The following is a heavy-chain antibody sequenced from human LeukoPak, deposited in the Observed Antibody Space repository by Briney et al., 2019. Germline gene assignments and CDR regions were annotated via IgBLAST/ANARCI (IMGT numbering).Heavy chain of an antibody. V-gene: IGHV1-69*06. CDR1: GGTFSSYA. J-gene: IGHJ4*02. D-gene: IGHD3-16*01. Sequence: SVKVSCTASGGTFSSYAISWVRQAPGQGLEWMGGIIPIFGTATYAQKFQGRVTITADKSTRTAYMELSSLRSEDTAVYYCAGGGGDNFDYWGQGTLVTVSS. CDR3: AGGGGDNFDY. CDR2: IIPIFGTA.